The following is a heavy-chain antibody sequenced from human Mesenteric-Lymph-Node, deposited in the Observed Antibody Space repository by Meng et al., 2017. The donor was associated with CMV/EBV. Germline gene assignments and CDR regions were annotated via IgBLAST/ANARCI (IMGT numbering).Heavy chain of an antibody. CDR3: AKNAAWNLEY. D-gene: IGHD1-1*01. J-gene: IGHJ4*02. Sequence: LTCACSDGSINIYTWWSWVRQAPGKGLEWIGEIYHNGGTNYNPSLKSRVTISIDKSKDQLSLKLSSVTAADTAVYYCAKNAAWNLEYWGQGTLVTVSS. V-gene: IGHV4-4*02. CDR2: IYHNGGT. CDR1: DGSINIYTW.